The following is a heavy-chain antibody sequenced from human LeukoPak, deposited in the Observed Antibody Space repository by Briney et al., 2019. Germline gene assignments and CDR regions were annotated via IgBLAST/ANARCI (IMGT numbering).Heavy chain of an antibody. CDR2: IYSGGST. J-gene: IGHJ3*02. CDR3: ARSIAVAGSPAFDI. V-gene: IGHV3-66*01. CDR1: GFTVSSNY. Sequence: GGSLRLSCAASGFTVSSNYMSRVRQAPGKGLEWVSVIYSGGSTYYADSVKGRFTISRDNSKNTLYLQMNSLRAEDTAVYYCARSIAVAGSPAFDIWGQGTMVTVSS. D-gene: IGHD6-19*01.